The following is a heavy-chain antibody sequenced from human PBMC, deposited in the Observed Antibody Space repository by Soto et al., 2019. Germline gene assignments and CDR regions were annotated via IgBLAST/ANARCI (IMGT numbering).Heavy chain of an antibody. J-gene: IGHJ4*02. CDR1: GGSISSYY. D-gene: IGHD1-26*01. CDR2: IYYSGST. CDR3: ASHSGSYPYYFDY. V-gene: IGHV4-59*07. Sequence: PSDTLSLTCTVSGGSISSYYWSWIRQPPGKGLEWIGYIYYSGSTNYNPSLKSRVTISVDTSKNQFSLKLSSVTAADTAVYYCASHSGSYPYYFDYWGQGTLVTVSS.